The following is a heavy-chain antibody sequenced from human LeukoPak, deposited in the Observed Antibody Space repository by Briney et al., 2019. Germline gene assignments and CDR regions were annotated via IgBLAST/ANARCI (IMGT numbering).Heavy chain of an antibody. CDR3: AKDLPTQTYYDFWSGLLDGAFDI. CDR1: GFTFSSYG. Sequence: PGGSLRLSCEGSGFTFSSYGMNWVRQAPGKGLEWVSAISGSGGSTYYADSVKGRFTISRDNSKNTLYLQMNSLRAEDTAVYYCAKDLPTQTYYDFWSGLLDGAFDIWGQGTMVTVSS. V-gene: IGHV3-23*01. D-gene: IGHD3-3*01. CDR2: ISGSGGST. J-gene: IGHJ3*02.